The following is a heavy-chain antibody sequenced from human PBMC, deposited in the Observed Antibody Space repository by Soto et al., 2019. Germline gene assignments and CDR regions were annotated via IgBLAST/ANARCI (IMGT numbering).Heavy chain of an antibody. CDR2: IYYSGST. V-gene: IGHV4-59*01. J-gene: IGHJ3*02. CDR3: ARVEPADAFDI. CDR1: GGSIRSDY. Sequence: SXTRSLTCTVSGGSIRSDYWSWIRQPPGKGLEWIGYIYYSGSTNYNPSLKSRVTISVDTSKNQFSLKLSSVTAADTAVYYCARVEPADAFDIWGQGTMVTVSS.